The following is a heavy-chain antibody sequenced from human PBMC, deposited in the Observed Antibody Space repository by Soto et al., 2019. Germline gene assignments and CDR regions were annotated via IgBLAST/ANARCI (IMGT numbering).Heavy chain of an antibody. V-gene: IGHV4-59*01. CDR2: IYYSGST. CDR1: GGSISSYY. J-gene: IGHJ4*02. D-gene: IGHD5-12*01. Sequence: SETLSLTCTVSGGSISSYYWSWIRQPPGKGLEWIGYIYYSGSTNYNPSLKSRVTISVDTSKNQFSLKLSSVTAADTAVYYCARGLSGYQPYFDYWGQGTLVTVSS. CDR3: ARGLSGYQPYFDY.